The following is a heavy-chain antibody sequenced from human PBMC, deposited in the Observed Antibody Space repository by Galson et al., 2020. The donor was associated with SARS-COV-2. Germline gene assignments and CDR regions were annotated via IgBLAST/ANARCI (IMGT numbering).Heavy chain of an antibody. Sequence: GASLKISCTGSGYSFTSYWIGWVRQMPGKGLEWMGIISPGDSDTRSSPSFQGQVTISADKSISTAYLQWSSLKASDTAMYYCARNPNLYNWFDPWGQGTLVTVSS. CDR3: ARNPNLYNWFDP. CDR2: ISPGDSDT. V-gene: IGHV5-51*01. CDR1: GYSFTSYW. J-gene: IGHJ5*02.